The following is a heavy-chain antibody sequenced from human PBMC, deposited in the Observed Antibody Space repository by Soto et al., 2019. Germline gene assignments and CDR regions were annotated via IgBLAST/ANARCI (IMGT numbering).Heavy chain of an antibody. CDR2: IYYSGST. CDR1: GGSISSGDYY. D-gene: IGHD2-15*01. CDR3: ARDHFSGGSCYYYYGMDV. J-gene: IGHJ6*02. Sequence: PSETLSLTCTVSGGSISSGDYYWSWIRQPPGKGLEWIGYIYYSGSTYYNPSLKSRVTISVDTSKNQFSLKLSSVTAADTAVYYCARDHFSGGSCYYYYGMDVWGQGTTVTVSS. V-gene: IGHV4-30-4*01.